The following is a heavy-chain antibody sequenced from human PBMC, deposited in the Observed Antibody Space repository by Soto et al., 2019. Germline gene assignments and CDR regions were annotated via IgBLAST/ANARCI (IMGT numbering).Heavy chain of an antibody. J-gene: IGHJ4*02. CDR1: GFTFSSYW. D-gene: IGHD4-17*01. Sequence: GGSLRLSCAASGFTFSSYWMSWVRQAPGKGLEWVANIKQDGSEKYYVDSVKGRFTISRDNAKNSLYLQMNSLRAEDTAVYYCAREKTTVTTSGFDYWGQGTLVTVSS. CDR2: IKQDGSEK. CDR3: AREKTTVTTSGFDY. V-gene: IGHV3-7*01.